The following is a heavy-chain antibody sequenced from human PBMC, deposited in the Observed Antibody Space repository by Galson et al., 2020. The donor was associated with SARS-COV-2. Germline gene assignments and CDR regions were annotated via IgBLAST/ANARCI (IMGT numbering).Heavy chain of an antibody. CDR3: ARAPIAAHGQEYYFDY. D-gene: IGHD6-13*01. J-gene: IGHJ4*02. CDR2: ISYDGSNK. Sequence: GGSLRLSCAASGFTFSSYAMHWVRQAPGKGLEWVAVISYDGSNKYYADSVKGRFTISRDNSKNTLYLQMNSLRAEDTAVYYCARAPIAAHGQEYYFDYWGQGTLVTVSS. V-gene: IGHV3-30*01. CDR1: GFTFSSYA.